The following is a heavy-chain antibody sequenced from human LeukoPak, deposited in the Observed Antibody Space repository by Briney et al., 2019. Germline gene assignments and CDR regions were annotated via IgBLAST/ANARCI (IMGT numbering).Heavy chain of an antibody. V-gene: IGHV4-34*01. D-gene: IGHD3-10*01. J-gene: IGHJ4*02. CDR3: ARGYGSGNYYPKDY. CDR2: INHSGST. Sequence: SETLSLTCAVYGGSFSGYFWSWIRQPPGKGLEWIGEINHSGSTSYNPSLKSRVTISVDTSKNQWSLKLTSVTAADTAVYYCARGYGSGNYYPKDYWGQGTLVTVSS. CDR1: GGSFSGYF.